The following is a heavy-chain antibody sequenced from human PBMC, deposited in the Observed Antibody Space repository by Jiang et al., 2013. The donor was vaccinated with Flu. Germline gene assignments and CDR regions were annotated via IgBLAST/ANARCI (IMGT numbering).Heavy chain of an antibody. V-gene: IGHV1-69*01. D-gene: IGHD1-26*01. CDR2: IIPIFSTA. J-gene: IGHJ6*03. CDR3: ARGRFSHYYYMHL. CDR1: GDTFISYA. Sequence: SGAEVKKPGSSVKVSCKAFGDTFISYAFSWVRQAPGQGPEWLGGIIPIFSTAAYAQRFQDRVTITADEGTSTVYMELSSLRSDDTAVYYCARGRFSHYYYMHLWGKGTSVTVSS.